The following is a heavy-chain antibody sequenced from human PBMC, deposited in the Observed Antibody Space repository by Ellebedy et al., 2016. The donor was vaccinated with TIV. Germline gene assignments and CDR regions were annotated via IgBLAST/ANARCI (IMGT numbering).Heavy chain of an antibody. D-gene: IGHD3-22*01. CDR3: AREVDDSSGRTRRHFDY. J-gene: IGHJ4*02. Sequence: MPSETLSLTCAVSGVSISSSNWWTWVRQPPGKGPEWIGEVSHAGYTNYNPSLRSRVSMSVDMYNNQFSLKLSSVTAADTAIYYCAREVDDSSGRTRRHFDYWGRGTLVTVSS. V-gene: IGHV4-4*02. CDR1: GVSISSSNW. CDR2: VSHAGYT.